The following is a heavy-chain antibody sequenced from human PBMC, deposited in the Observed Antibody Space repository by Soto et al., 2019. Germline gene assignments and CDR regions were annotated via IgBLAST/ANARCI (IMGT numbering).Heavy chain of an antibody. CDR2: ISGSDGKT. CDR1: GFSFGSDA. J-gene: IGHJ4*02. D-gene: IGHD3-3*01. V-gene: IGHV3-23*01. CDR3: AGWSYLDY. Sequence: HRGGSLRLSCAASGFSFGSDALSWVRQAPGKGLEWVSTISGSDGKTFYADSVKGRFSISRDTAQNTLYLQMNCLRADDTAIYYCAGWSYLDYWGQGTRVTVSS.